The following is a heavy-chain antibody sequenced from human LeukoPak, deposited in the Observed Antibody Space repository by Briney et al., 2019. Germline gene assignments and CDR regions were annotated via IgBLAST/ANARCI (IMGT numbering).Heavy chain of an antibody. CDR1: GGSISGYY. D-gene: IGHD4-11*01. CDR3: ARERTYSNYPYYFYYMDV. CDR2: ISHSGGT. J-gene: IGHJ6*03. V-gene: IGHV4-59*01. Sequence: SETLSLTCTVSGGSISGYYWSWIRQSPGKGLEWIGYISHSGGTNYSPSLRSRVIISVDTSKNQFSLKLSSVTAADTAVYYCARERTYSNYPYYFYYMDVWGKGTTVTVSS.